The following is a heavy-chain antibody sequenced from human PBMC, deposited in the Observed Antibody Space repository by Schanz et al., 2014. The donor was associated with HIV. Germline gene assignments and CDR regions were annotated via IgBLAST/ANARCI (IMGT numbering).Heavy chain of an antibody. CDR3: ARAPYTSGWYGVDY. D-gene: IGHD6-19*01. Sequence: QVPLVQSGAEVTKPGSSVKVSCKAFGDSFTNYVISWVRPAPGHGPQWMGGIVPISGSANYAPRFQGRLTTTADKSTNTVYMELSSLRSEDTALFYCARAPYTSGWYGVDYWGQGTLVTVSS. CDR2: IVPISGSA. J-gene: IGHJ4*02. CDR1: GDSFTNYV. V-gene: IGHV1-69*06.